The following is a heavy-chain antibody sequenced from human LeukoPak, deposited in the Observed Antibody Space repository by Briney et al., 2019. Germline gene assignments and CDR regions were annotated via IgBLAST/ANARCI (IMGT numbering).Heavy chain of an antibody. CDR3: ATLCDPVAGTTQPLL. CDR2: ISGSGSTI. Sequence: GGSLSLSRAHPRFTLTIYEINCVRQAPGKGLEWVSYISGSGSTIYYGDSLKGRFTISRDNANNSLYLQMNSLRVEETAVYSCATLCDPVAGTTQPLLWGQGTLVTVSS. V-gene: IGHV3-48*03. J-gene: IGHJ4*02. D-gene: IGHD6-19*01. CDR1: RFTLTIYE.